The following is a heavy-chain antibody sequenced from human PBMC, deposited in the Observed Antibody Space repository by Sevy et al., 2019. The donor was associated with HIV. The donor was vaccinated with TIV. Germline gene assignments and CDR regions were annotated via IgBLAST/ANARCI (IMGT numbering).Heavy chain of an antibody. V-gene: IGHV3-7*01. CDR1: GFTFGSYW. Sequence: GGSLRLSCAASGFTFGSYWMTWVRQAPGKGLEWVAKMRQDGSEKYYVDSVKGRFTISRDNAKNSLYLQMNSLRAEDTAVYYCARGIYGSGSRLGLGYWGQGTLVTVSS. J-gene: IGHJ4*02. D-gene: IGHD3-10*01. CDR3: ARGIYGSGSRLGLGY. CDR2: MRQDGSEK.